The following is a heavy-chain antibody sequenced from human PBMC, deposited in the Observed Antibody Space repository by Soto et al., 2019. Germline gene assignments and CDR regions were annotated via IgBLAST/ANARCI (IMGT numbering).Heavy chain of an antibody. CDR3: AREPADYYYMDV. Sequence: GGSLSLSCAASGFTFSDYYMNWIRQAPGKGLEWLSYSSSSGGSTYYADSVKGRFTISRDNAKNSLSLQMNSLRAEDTAVYYCAREPADYYYMDVWGKGTTVTVSS. V-gene: IGHV3-11*01. CDR1: GFTFSDYY. CDR2: SSSSGGST. J-gene: IGHJ6*03.